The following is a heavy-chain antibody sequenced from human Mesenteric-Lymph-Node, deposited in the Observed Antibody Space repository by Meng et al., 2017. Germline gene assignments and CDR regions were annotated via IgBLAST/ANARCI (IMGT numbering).Heavy chain of an antibody. CDR3: ARDPEQLVRVYYYYYGMDV. V-gene: IGHV3-21*01. J-gene: IGHJ6*02. D-gene: IGHD6-13*01. CDR2: ISSSSSYI. CDR1: GFTFSSYS. Sequence: GESLKISCAASGFTFSSYSMNWVRQAPGKGLEWVSSISSSSSYIYYADSVKGRFTISRDNAKNSLYLQMNSLRAEDTAVYYCARDPEQLVRVYYYYYGMDVWGQGTTVTVSS.